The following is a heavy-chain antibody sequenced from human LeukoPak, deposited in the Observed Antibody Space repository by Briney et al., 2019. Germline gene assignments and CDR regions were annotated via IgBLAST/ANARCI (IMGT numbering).Heavy chain of an antibody. CDR2: INHSGST. J-gene: IGHJ5*02. V-gene: IGHV4-34*01. CDR1: GGSFSGYY. Sequence: SETLSLTCAVYGGSFSGYYWSWIRQPPGKGLEWIGEINHSGSTNYNPSLKSRVTISVDTSKNQFSLKLSSVTAADTAVYYCARGSSGWFRRVYNWFDPWGQGTLVTVSS. CDR3: ARGSSGWFRRVYNWFDP. D-gene: IGHD6-19*01.